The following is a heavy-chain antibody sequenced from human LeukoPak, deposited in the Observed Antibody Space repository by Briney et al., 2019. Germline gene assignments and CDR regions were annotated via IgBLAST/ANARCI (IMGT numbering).Heavy chain of an antibody. D-gene: IGHD5-18*01. CDR3: AKDGRIQLWLRPTSPDY. J-gene: IGHJ4*02. V-gene: IGHV3-21*01. CDR2: ISSSSSYI. CDR1: RFTFSSYS. Sequence: GGSLRLSCAASRFTFSSYSMNWVRQAPGKGLEWVSSISSSSSYIYYADSVKGRFTISRDNAKNSLYLQMNSLRAEDTAVYYCAKDGRIQLWLRPTSPDYWGQGTLVTVSS.